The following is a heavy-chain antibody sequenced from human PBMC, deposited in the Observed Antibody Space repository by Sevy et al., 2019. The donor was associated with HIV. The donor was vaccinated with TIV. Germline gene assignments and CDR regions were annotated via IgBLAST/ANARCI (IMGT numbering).Heavy chain of an antibody. Sequence: GGSLRLSCAASGFTFDSYAMHWVRQVAGKGLEWVSTISGSGYATYYADSVKGRFIISRDTSRNTVYLQMNSLRAEDTAIYYCARDRGEILSSAFDYWGQGTLVTVSS. V-gene: IGHV3-23*01. D-gene: IGHD3-16*01. J-gene: IGHJ4*02. CDR3: ARDRGEILSSAFDY. CDR2: ISGSGYAT. CDR1: GFTFDSYA.